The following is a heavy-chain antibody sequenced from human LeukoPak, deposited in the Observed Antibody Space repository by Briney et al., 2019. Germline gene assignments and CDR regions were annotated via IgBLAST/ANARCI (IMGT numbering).Heavy chain of an antibody. D-gene: IGHD3-10*01. V-gene: IGHV1-8*01. CDR2: MNPNSGNT. J-gene: IGHJ5*02. Sequence: ASVKVSCKASGYTFTSYDINWVRQATGQGLEWMGRMNPNSGNTGYAQKFQGRVTMTRNTSISTAYMELSSLRSEDTAVYYCARGPAMVRGVIANWFDPWGQGALVTVSS. CDR3: ARGPAMVRGVIANWFDP. CDR1: GYTFTSYD.